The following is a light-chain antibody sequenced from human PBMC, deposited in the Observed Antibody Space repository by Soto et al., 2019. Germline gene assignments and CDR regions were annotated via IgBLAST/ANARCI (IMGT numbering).Light chain of an antibody. CDR2: TAS. CDR1: QGINNY. Sequence: DIQMTQSPSAMSASEGDRVTNTCRASQGINNYLAWFQQKPGKVPKRLIYTASNLQSGVPSRFSGSGSGTEFTLTINSLQPEDVATYYCLQHKDYPITFGQGTRLEIK. J-gene: IGKJ5*01. CDR3: LQHKDYPIT. V-gene: IGKV1-17*03.